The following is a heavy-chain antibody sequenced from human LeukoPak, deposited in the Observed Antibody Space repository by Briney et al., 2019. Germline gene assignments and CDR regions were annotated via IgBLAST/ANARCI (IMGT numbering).Heavy chain of an antibody. V-gene: IGHV4-34*01. CDR3: ARGPPNWMITFGGALPFDY. J-gene: IGHJ4*02. CDR1: GGSFSGYY. CDR2: INHSGST. Sequence: PSETLSLTCAVYGGSFSGYYWSWIRQPPGKGLEWIGEINHSGSTNYNPSLKSRVTISVDTSKNQFSLKLSSVTAADTAVYYCARGPPNWMITFGGALPFDYWGKGTLVTVSS. D-gene: IGHD3-16*01.